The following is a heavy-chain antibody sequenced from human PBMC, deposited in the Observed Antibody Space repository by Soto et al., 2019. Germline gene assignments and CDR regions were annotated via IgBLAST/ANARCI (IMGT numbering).Heavy chain of an antibody. CDR2: IIPILDVS. V-gene: IGHV1-69*02. CDR3: AQMWFGELWHGMDV. D-gene: IGHD3-10*01. Sequence: GASVKVSCKASGGDFNSYTRSWVRQAPGQGPEWMGTIIPILDVSKNAQKFQGRVTITADKSTATVYMELRSLKSEDTAIYYCAQMWFGELWHGMDVWGQGTTVTVSS. J-gene: IGHJ6*02. CDR1: GGDFNSYT.